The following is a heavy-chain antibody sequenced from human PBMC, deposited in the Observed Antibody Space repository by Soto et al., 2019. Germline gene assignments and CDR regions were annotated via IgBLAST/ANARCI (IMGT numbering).Heavy chain of an antibody. Sequence: EVQLLESGGGLVQPGGSLRLSCAASGFTFSSYAMSWVRQAPGKGLEWVSAISGSGGSTYYADSVKGRFTISRDNPKNTLYLQMNSLRAEDTAVYYCAKVRGPVVATHGMDVWGQGTTVTVSS. J-gene: IGHJ6*02. CDR2: ISGSGGST. CDR3: AKVRGPVVATHGMDV. D-gene: IGHD5-12*01. CDR1: GFTFSSYA. V-gene: IGHV3-23*01.